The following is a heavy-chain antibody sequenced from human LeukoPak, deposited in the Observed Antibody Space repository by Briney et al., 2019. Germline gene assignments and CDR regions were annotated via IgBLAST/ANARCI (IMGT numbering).Heavy chain of an antibody. Sequence: PSETLSLTCTVSGGSISSSSYYWGWIRQPPGKGLEWIGSIYCSGSTYYNPSLKSRVTISVDTSKNQFSLKLSSVTAADTAVYYCAGYCSGGSCYSSDYWGQGTLVTVSS. CDR1: GGSISSSSYY. D-gene: IGHD2-15*01. J-gene: IGHJ4*02. V-gene: IGHV4-39*07. CDR2: IYCSGST. CDR3: AGYCSGGSCYSSDY.